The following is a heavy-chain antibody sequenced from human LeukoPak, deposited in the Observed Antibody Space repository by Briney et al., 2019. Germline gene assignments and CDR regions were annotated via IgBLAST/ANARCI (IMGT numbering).Heavy chain of an antibody. J-gene: IGHJ4*02. CDR2: ISYDGSNK. CDR1: GFTFSSYG. D-gene: IGHD1/OR15-1a*01. Sequence: PGGSLRLSCAASGFTFSSYGMHWVRQAPGKGLEWVAVISYDGSNKYYADSVKGRFTNSRDNSKNTLYLQMNSLRAEDTAVYYCAKDWNRAETVPYFDYWGQGTLVTVSS. V-gene: IGHV3-30*18. CDR3: AKDWNRAETVPYFDY.